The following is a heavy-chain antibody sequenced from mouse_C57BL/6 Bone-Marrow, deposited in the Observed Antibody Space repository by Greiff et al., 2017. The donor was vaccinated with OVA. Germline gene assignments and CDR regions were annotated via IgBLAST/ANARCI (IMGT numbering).Heavy chain of an antibody. CDR1: GYSITSDY. CDR2: ISYSGST. J-gene: IGHJ1*03. D-gene: IGHD1-1*01. CDR3: ARLGGSAHGYFDV. V-gene: IGHV3-8*01. Sequence: VQLKQSGPGLAKPSQTLSLTCSVTGYSITSDYWNWIRKFPGNKLEYMGYISYSGSTYYNPSLKSRISITRDTSTNQYYLQLNSVTTEDTATYYCARLGGSAHGYFDVWGTGTTVTVSS.